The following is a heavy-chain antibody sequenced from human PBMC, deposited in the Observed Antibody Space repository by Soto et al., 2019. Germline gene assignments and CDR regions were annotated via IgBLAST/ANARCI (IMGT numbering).Heavy chain of an antibody. CDR1: GYTFTSYA. D-gene: IGHD5-18*01. V-gene: IGHV1-3*01. CDR2: INAGNGNT. CDR3: ASQPGYPRNYYYYCMDV. Sequence: ASVKVSCKASGYTFTSYAMHWVRQAPGQRLEWMGWINAGNGNTKNSQKFQGRVTITRDTSASTAYMELSSLRSEDTAVYYCASQPGYPRNYYYYCMDVWGQGTTVTVS. J-gene: IGHJ6*02.